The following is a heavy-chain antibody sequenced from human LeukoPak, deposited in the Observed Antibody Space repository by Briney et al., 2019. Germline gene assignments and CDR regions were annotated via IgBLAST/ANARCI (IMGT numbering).Heavy chain of an antibody. V-gene: IGHV3-23*01. J-gene: IGHJ4*02. D-gene: IGHD6-19*01. CDR2: IGGSGDKT. CDR3: VRRGDASSGWGDHDF. CDR1: GFPFSTYA. Sequence: GGSLRLSCAASGFPFSTYAMTWVRQAPGKGLEWVSTIGGSGDKTFYADSVKGRFTISRDNSKNMVHLQMNSLTGEDTALYYCVRRGDASSGWGDHDFWGQGALVTVSS.